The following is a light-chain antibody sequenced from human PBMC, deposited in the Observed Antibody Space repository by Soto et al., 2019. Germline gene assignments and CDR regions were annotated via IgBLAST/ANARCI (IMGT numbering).Light chain of an antibody. CDR2: DAS. J-gene: IGKJ4*01. CDR3: QQRSNWPKLT. CDR1: QSVSSY. Sequence: EIVLTQSPATLSLSPRERATLSCRASQSVSSYLAWYQQKPGQAPSLLIYDASNRATGIPARFSGSRSGTDFTLTISRLEPEDFAVYYCQQRSNWPKLTFGGGTKVEIK. V-gene: IGKV3-11*01.